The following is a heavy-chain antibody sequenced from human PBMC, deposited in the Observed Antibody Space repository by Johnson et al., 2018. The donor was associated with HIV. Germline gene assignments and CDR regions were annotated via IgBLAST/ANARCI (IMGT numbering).Heavy chain of an antibody. J-gene: IGHJ3*02. V-gene: IGHV3-30*04. D-gene: IGHD6-19*01. CDR1: GFTFSSYA. CDR3: ARGIAVSNWVYI. CDR2: ISYDGSNK. Sequence: QVQLVESGGGVVQPGRSLRLSCAASGFTFSSYAMHWVRQAPGKGLEWVAVISYDGSNKYYADSVKGRFTISRDNSKNTLYLQMNSLRAEDTAVYYCARGIAVSNWVYIWGQGTMVTVSS.